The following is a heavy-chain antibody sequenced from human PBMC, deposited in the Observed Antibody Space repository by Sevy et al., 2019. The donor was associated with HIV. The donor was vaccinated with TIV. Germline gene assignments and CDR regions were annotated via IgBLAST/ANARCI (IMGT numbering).Heavy chain of an antibody. CDR3: ARDGGNSVKWYPLY. J-gene: IGHJ4*01. CDR1: GFAFSTHA. Sequence: GGSLRLSCAASGFAFSTHAMHWVRQAPGKWLEWVAVISYEGTETFYAASVEGRFTISRDNSKNMLSLQINSLRPEDTAVYYCARDGGNSVKWYPLYWGHGTLVTVSS. D-gene: IGHD2-2*01. CDR2: ISYEGTET. V-gene: IGHV3-30-3*01.